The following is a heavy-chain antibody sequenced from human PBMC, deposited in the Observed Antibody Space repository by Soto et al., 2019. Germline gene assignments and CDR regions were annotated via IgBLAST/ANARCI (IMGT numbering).Heavy chain of an antibody. Sequence: KPGGSLRLSCEGSGFNFRNFNMIWVRQAPGKGLEWVSSVSGSSSYIYYADSVKGRFTVSRDNANNLVFLQMNGLRPEDTAMYYRARDLRGHYGPWGQGTMVTVSS. V-gene: IGHV3-21*06. J-gene: IGHJ3*01. CDR1: GFNFRNFN. CDR2: VSGSSSYI. CDR3: ARDLRGHYGP. D-gene: IGHD4-17*01.